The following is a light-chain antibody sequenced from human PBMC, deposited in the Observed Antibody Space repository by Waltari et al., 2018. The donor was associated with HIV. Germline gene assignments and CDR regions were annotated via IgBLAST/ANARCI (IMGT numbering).Light chain of an antibody. Sequence: QPVLTQPPSASGTPGQRVIISCSGSSSNIGRHAASWYQHLPGATPTLLLFGKNQRSSGVPDRFSGSKPATSASLAISGLRSVDEADYSGAAWDDSLDGPVFGGGTKLTVL. J-gene: IGLJ2*01. V-gene: IGLV1-44*01. CDR1: SSNIGRHA. CDR3: AAWDDSLDGPV. CDR2: GKN.